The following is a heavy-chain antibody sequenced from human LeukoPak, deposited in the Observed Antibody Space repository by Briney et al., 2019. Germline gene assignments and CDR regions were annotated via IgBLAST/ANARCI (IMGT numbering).Heavy chain of an antibody. CDR1: GGSISSGSYY. CDR3: ARGGYYGSGNDFRFDP. CDR2: IYTSVNT. D-gene: IGHD3-10*01. Sequence: SETLSLTCTVSGGSISSGSYYWSWIRQPAGKGLEWIGRIYTSVNTNYNPSLKSRVSISVVTSKNQFSLQLSSVTAADTAVYYCARGGYYGSGNDFRFDPWGQGTLVTVSS. V-gene: IGHV4-61*02. J-gene: IGHJ5*02.